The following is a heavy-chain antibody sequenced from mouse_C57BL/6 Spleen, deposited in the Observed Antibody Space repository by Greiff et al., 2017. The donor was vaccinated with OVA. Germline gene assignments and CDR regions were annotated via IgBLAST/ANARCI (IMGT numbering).Heavy chain of an antibody. Sequence: LVESGAELVRPGTSVKMSCKASGYTFTNYWIGWAKQRPGHGLEWVGDIYPGGGYTNYNEKFKGKATLTADTSSSTAYMQFSSLTSEDSAIYYCARMMVWTRDGYHEGFAYWGQGTLVTVSA. J-gene: IGHJ3*01. V-gene: IGHV1-63*01. D-gene: IGHD2-3*01. CDR3: ARMMVWTRDGYHEGFAY. CDR2: IYPGGGYT. CDR1: GYTFTNYW.